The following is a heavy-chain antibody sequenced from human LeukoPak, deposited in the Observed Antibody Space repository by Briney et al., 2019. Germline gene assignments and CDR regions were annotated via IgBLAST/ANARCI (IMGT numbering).Heavy chain of an antibody. CDR2: ISSSSSYI. CDR1: GFTFSSYS. J-gene: IGHJ4*02. D-gene: IGHD3-3*01. Sequence: GGSLRLSCAASGFTFSSYSMNWVRQAPGKGLEWVSSISSSSSYIYYADSVKGRFTISRDNVKNSLYLQMNSLRAEDTAVYYCARDGATTIFGVVTFDYWGQGTLVTVSS. V-gene: IGHV3-21*01. CDR3: ARDGATTIFGVVTFDY.